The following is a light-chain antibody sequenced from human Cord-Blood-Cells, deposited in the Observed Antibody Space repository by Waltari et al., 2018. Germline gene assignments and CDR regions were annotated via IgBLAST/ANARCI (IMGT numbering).Light chain of an antibody. Sequence: QSALTQPASVSGSPGQSITISCTGTSSDVGGYNYVSWYQQHPGKAPKLMIYDVSKRPSGVSNRFSGSKSGNTASLTISGLRAEDEADYYCSSYTSSSNVVFGGGTKLTVL. J-gene: IGLJ2*01. CDR2: DVS. CDR1: SSDVGGYNY. CDR3: SSYTSSSNVV. V-gene: IGLV2-14*01.